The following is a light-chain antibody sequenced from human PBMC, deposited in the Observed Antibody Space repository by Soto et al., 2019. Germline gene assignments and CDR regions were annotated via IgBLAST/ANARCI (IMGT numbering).Light chain of an antibody. CDR1: ESISTW. CDR3: HQYSRLWS. J-gene: IGKJ1*01. CDR2: GAS. V-gene: IGKV1-5*03. Sequence: DVEVSQNTYSLSASVGDRVTITCRASESISTWLAWYQQKPGKAPKLLIYGASSLESGVPPRFSGDGSETDFTLTISSLQRDDIGTYYSHQYSRLWSFGHGSNV.